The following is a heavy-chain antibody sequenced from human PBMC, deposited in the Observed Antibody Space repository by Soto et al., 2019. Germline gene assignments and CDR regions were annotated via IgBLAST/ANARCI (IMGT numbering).Heavy chain of an antibody. V-gene: IGHV3-23*01. CDR2: ISGSGGSM. Sequence: EVQVLESGGGLVQPGGSLRLSCAASGFTFNIYAMSWVRQAPGKGLEWVSIISGSGGSMYYADSVKGRFTISRDNSKNTVYPKMNRLRAEDTDVYYCATDWGRGGATADDYYALDFWGQGTTVTVSS. D-gene: IGHD1-26*01. J-gene: IGHJ6*02. CDR1: GFTFNIYA. CDR3: ATDWGRGGATADDYYALDF.